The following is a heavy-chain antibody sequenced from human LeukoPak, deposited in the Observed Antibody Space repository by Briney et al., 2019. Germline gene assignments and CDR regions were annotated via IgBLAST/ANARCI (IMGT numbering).Heavy chain of an antibody. D-gene: IGHD6-6*01. CDR2: ISSSSSYI. J-gene: IGHJ5*02. CDR3: ARDGPYSTSSTHPP. V-gene: IGHV3-21*04. Sequence: GGSLRLSCAASGFTFSSYSMNWVRQAPGKGLEWVSSISSSSSYIYYADSVKGRFTISRDNAKNSLYLQMDSLRAEDTAVYYCARDGPYSTSSTHPPWGQGTPVTVSS. CDR1: GFTFSSYS.